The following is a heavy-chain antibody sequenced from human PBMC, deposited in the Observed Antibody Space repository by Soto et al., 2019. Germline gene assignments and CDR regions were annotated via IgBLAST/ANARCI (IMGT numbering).Heavy chain of an antibody. CDR3: ANRFVIVPAVLGRNYHYGMNV. CDR1: GFIFSDYV. J-gene: IGHJ6*02. V-gene: IGHV3-23*01. Sequence: EVQLLESGGGLVQPGESLRLSCVGSGFIFSDYVINWVRQAPGKGLEWVGAIGGGGGGTSYADSVMGRFTILRNTSRNTVHMQMNSLRADDTAVYYCANRFVIVPAVLGRNYHYGMNVWGQGTTVTVSS. D-gene: IGHD2-2*01. CDR2: IGGGGGGT.